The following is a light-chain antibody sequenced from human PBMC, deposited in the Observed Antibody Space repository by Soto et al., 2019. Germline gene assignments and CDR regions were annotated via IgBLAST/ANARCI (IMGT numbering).Light chain of an antibody. CDR3: QTWDTGIRVV. CDR1: SGHSSYA. Sequence: QSVLTQSPSASASLGASVKLTCTLSSGHSSYAIAGHQQQPEKGPRYLMKLNSDGSHSKRDGIPDRFSGSSSGAERYLTSSGLQSEDEADYHCQTWDTGIRVVFARGTTLTVL. J-gene: IGLJ2*01. V-gene: IGLV4-69*01. CDR2: LNSDGSH.